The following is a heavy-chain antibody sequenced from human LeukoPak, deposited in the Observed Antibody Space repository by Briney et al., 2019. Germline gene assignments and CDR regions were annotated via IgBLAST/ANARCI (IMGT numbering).Heavy chain of an antibody. CDR1: EYTFTSYD. CDR2: MNPNSGNT. Sequence: ASVKVPCKASEYTFTSYDINWVRQATGQGLEWMGWMNPNSGNTGYAQKFQGRVTITADESTSTAYMELSSLRSEDTAVYYCASGSYGLIPSGNYYMDVWGKGTTVTVSS. V-gene: IGHV1-8*01. D-gene: IGHD3-10*01. CDR3: ASGSYGLIPSGNYYMDV. J-gene: IGHJ6*03.